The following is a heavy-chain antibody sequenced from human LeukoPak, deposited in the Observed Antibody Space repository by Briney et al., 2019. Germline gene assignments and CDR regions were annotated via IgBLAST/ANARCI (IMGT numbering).Heavy chain of an antibody. Sequence: GGSLRLSCAASGFTFSSYAMSWVRQAPGKGLEWVSSISSSSSYIYYADSVKGRFTISRDNAKNSLYLQMNSLRAEDTAVYYCAKVLTPIITMDLPWGQGTLVTVSS. V-gene: IGHV3-21*04. CDR1: GFTFSSYA. CDR3: AKVLTPIITMDLP. J-gene: IGHJ4*02. CDR2: ISSSSSYI. D-gene: IGHD3-10*01.